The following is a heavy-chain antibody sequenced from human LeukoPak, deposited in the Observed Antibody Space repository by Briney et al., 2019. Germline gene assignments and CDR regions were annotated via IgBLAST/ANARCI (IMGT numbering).Heavy chain of an antibody. CDR3: ARDPETWQAA. CDR2: ISSSTHYT. V-gene: IGHV3-11*05. Sequence: GSLRLSFAASGFTFSDYYMTWIRQAPGKGLEWVSYISSSTHYTNYADSVKGRFTISRDNAKNSLYLQMNSLRAEDTAVYYCARDPETWQAAWGQGTLVTVSS. D-gene: IGHD6-25*01. J-gene: IGHJ4*02. CDR1: GFTFSDYY.